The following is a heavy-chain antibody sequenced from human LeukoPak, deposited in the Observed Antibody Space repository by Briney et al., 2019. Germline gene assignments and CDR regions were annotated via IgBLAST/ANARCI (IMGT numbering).Heavy chain of an antibody. CDR2: ISGSGGST. Sequence: GGSLRLSCAASGFTFSSYAMSWVRQAPGKGLEWVSAISGSGGSTYYADSVKGRFTISRDNSKNTLYLQMNSLRAEDTAVYYCAKDSIVVVPAAIGKKAFDYWGQGTLVTVSS. D-gene: IGHD2-2*02. V-gene: IGHV3-23*01. J-gene: IGHJ4*02. CDR3: AKDSIVVVPAAIGKKAFDY. CDR1: GFTFSSYA.